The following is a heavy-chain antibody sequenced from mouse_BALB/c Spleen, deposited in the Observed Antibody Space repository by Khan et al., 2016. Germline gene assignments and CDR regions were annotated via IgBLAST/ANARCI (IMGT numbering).Heavy chain of an antibody. D-gene: IGHD1-1*01. CDR2: VNPNNGGT. CDR3: LRDAMDY. V-gene: IGHV1-26*01. Sequence: VRLQQSGPDLVKPGASVKISCKASGYSFTGYYIYWVKQSHGKSLEWIGRVNPNNGGTSYSQNFKGKAILTVDKSSTTAYMERRSLTSEDSAVYYCLRDAMDYWGQGTSVTVSS. J-gene: IGHJ4*01. CDR1: GYSFTGYY.